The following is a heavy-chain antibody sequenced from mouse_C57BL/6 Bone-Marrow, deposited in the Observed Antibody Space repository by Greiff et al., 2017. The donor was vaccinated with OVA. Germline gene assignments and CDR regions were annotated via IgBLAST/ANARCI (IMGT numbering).Heavy chain of an antibody. CDR2: IDPSDSYT. D-gene: IGHD1-1*01. CDR3: ARWGYYGPY. Sequence: QVQLKESGAELARPGASVKLSCKASGYTFTSYWMQWVKQRPGQGLEWIGEIDPSDSYTNYNQKFKGKATLTVDTSYSTAYMQLSSLTSEDSAVYYYARWGYYGPYWGQGTTLTVSS. V-gene: IGHV1-50*01. CDR1: GYTFTSYW. J-gene: IGHJ2*01.